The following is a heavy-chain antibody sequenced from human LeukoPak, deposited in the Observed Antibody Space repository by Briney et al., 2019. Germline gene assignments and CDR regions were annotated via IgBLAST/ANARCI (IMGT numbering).Heavy chain of an antibody. J-gene: IGHJ3*02. CDR3: ARDGDHDAFDI. CDR2: IIPILGIA. Sequence: WASAKVSCKASGGAFSSYAISWVRQAPGQGLEWMGRIIPILGIANYAQKFQGRVTITADKSTSTAYMELSSLRSEDTAVYYCARDGDHDAFDIWGQGTMVTVSS. CDR1: GGAFSSYA. V-gene: IGHV1-69*04.